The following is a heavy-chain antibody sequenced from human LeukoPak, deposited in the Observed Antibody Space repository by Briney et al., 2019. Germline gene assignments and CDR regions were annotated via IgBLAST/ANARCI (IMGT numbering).Heavy chain of an antibody. CDR1: GFTFRSYW. CDR2: IKQDGTEK. CDR3: IRAMDV. J-gene: IGHJ6*02. Sequence: GGSLRLSCAASGFTFRSYWMSWVRQAPGRGLEWVANIKQDGTEKYYVDSVKGRFTIPRDNAKTSLYLQMNSLRAEDTAVYYCIRAMDVWGQGTTVTVSS. V-gene: IGHV3-7*01.